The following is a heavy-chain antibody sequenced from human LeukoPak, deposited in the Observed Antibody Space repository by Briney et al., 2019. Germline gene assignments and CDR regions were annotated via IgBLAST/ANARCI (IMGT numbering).Heavy chain of an antibody. CDR3: ARQLGYCSGGNCYFDL. V-gene: IGHV3-23*01. Sequence: GGSLRLSCAASGFTFSSYAMSWVRQAPGKGLEWVSAIGGSGESTYDKDSVKGRFSISRDNSKNTLYLQMNSLRAEGTAVYHCARQLGYCSGGNCYFDLWGQGALVTVSS. CDR1: GFTFSSYA. CDR2: IGGSGEST. J-gene: IGHJ4*02. D-gene: IGHD2-15*01.